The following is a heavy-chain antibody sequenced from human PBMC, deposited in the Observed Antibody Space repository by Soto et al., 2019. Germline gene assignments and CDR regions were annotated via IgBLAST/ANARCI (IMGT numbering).Heavy chain of an antibody. Sequence: PSETLSLTCCVSNFSITDGFHWGWIRQSPGKGLEWIATIYHSGSTYYNPSLKSRLTISVDTSKNQFSLRLTSVTAADTAVYYCARSSMVRGSYWFDPWGQGTLVTVSS. V-gene: IGHV4-38-2*01. J-gene: IGHJ5*02. D-gene: IGHD3-10*01. CDR2: IYHSGST. CDR3: ARSSMVRGSYWFDP. CDR1: NFSITDGFH.